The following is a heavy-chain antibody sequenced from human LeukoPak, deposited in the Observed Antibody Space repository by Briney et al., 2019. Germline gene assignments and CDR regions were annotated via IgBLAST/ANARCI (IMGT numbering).Heavy chain of an antibody. D-gene: IGHD6-19*01. CDR1: GFTVSSNY. Sequence: GKSLRLSCAASGFTVSSNYMSWVRQAPGKGLEWVSVIYSGGSTYYADSVEGRFTISRDNSKNTLYLQMNSLRAEDTAVYYCAKPMNSGWYPPFDYWGQGTLVTVSS. V-gene: IGHV3-53*05. CDR2: IYSGGST. CDR3: AKPMNSGWYPPFDY. J-gene: IGHJ4*02.